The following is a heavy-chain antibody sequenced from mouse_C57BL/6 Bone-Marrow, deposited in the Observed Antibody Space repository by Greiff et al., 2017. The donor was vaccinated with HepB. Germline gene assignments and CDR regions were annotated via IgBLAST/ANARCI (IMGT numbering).Heavy chain of an antibody. CDR1: GFTFSSYA. CDR3: ARDPLYVDY. Sequence: EVMLVESGGGLVKPGGSLKLSCAASGFTFSSYAMSWVRQTPEKRLEWVATISDGGSYTYYPDNVKGRFTISRENAKNNLYLQMSHLKSEDTAMYYCARDPLYVDYWGQGTTLTVSS. D-gene: IGHD2-3*01. CDR2: ISDGGSYT. J-gene: IGHJ2*01. V-gene: IGHV5-4*01.